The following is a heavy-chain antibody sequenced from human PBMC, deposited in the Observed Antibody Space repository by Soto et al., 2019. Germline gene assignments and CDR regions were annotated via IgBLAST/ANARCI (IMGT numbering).Heavy chain of an antibody. Sequence: EVQLVESGGGLVQPGRSLRLSCAASGFTFDDYAMHWVRQAPGKGLEWVSGISWNSGSIGYADSVKGRFTISRDNAKNSLYLQMNSLRAEDTALYYCAKEWFGGTGYYYYMDVWGKGTTVTVSS. CDR3: AKEWFGGTGYYYYMDV. CDR1: GFTFDDYA. V-gene: IGHV3-9*01. J-gene: IGHJ6*03. CDR2: ISWNSGSI. D-gene: IGHD3-10*01.